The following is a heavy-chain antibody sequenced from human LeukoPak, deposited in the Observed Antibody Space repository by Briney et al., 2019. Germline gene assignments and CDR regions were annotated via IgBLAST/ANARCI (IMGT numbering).Heavy chain of an antibody. D-gene: IGHD5-24*01. V-gene: IGHV4-39*07. J-gene: IGHJ6*03. CDR1: GGSISSSSYY. CDR3: ASLRGEDGYYYDYYYYMDV. CDR2: IYYSGST. Sequence: PSETLSLTCTVSGGSISSSSYYWGWIRQPPGKGLEWIGSIYYSGSTYYNPSLKSRVTISVDTSKNQFSLKLSSVTAADTAVYYCASLRGEDGYYYDYYYYMDVWGKGTTVTVSS.